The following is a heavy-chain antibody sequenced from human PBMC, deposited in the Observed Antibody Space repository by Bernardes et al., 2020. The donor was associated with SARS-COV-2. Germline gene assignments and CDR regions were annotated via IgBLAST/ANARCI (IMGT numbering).Heavy chain of an antibody. CDR2: ISPKSGVT. J-gene: IGHJ4*02. Sequence: ASVKVSCMASGYTFSDYYTHWLRQAPGQGLEWMGWISPKSGVTNHAQKFQGRVTMTRDTSISTDYMELSRLRSDDTAVYYCARTFYYDRGGDSLFDFWGQGTPVTVSS. CDR3: ARTFYYDRGGDSLFDF. CDR1: GYTFSDYY. D-gene: IGHD2-21*01. V-gene: IGHV1-2*02.